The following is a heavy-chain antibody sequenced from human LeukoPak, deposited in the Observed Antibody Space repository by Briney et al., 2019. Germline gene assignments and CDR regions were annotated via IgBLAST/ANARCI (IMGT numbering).Heavy chain of an antibody. V-gene: IGHV3-30*02. Sequence: GGSLRLSCAASGFTFNTYGMHWVRQAPGKGLEWVTFILYDGSDEYYADSVKGRFTISRDNSKNTLYLQMNSLRAEDTAVYYCAKARWFGELFDYWGQGTLVTVSS. CDR2: ILYDGSDE. CDR1: GFTFNTYG. CDR3: AKARWFGELFDY. J-gene: IGHJ4*02. D-gene: IGHD3-10*01.